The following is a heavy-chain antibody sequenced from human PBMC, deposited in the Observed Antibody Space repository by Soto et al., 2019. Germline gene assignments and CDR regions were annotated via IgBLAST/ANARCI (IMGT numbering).Heavy chain of an antibody. V-gene: IGHV1-18*01. CDR3: ASEGPAPYYYYGMDV. Sequence: QVQLVQSGGEVKKPGASVKVSCKTSGYSFTTYGISWVRQAPGQGLEWMGWISAYNGNTNYAQKLQGRVTMTTDTSTSTAYRELRSLRSDDTAVYYCASEGPAPYYYYGMDVWGQGSTVTVSS. J-gene: IGHJ6*02. CDR1: GYSFTTYG. CDR2: ISAYNGNT.